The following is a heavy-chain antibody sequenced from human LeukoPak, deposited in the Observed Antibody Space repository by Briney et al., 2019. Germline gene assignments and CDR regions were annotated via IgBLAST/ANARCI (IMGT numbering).Heavy chain of an antibody. Sequence: GGSLRLSCAASGFTFTSYAMSWVRQAPGKGLEWVSAISGSGGSTYYADSVKGRFTISRDNSKNTLYLQMNSLRAEDTAVYYCAKAPGPPSSSYNMDYWGQGTLVTVSS. J-gene: IGHJ4*02. D-gene: IGHD6-13*01. V-gene: IGHV3-23*01. CDR3: AKAPGPPSSSYNMDY. CDR2: ISGSGGST. CDR1: GFTFTSYA.